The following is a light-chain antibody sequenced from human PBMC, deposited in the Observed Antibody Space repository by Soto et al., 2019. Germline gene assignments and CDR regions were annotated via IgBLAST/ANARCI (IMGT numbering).Light chain of an antibody. J-gene: IGLJ3*02. Sequence: QSALTQPPSASGSPGQSVTISCTGTSSDVGAYDYVSWFQQHPGKAPKLIIYQVTKRPSGVPHRFSGSKSGNTASLTVSGLQAEDEADYDCSSYVVSYKWVFGGGTKLTVL. CDR2: QVT. CDR3: SSYVVSYKWV. CDR1: SSDVGAYDY. V-gene: IGLV2-8*01.